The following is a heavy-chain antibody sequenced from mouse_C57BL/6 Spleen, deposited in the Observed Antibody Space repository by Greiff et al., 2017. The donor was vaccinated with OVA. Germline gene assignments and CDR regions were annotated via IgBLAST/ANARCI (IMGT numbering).Heavy chain of an antibody. CDR1: GYAFSSSW. V-gene: IGHV1-82*01. Sequence: QVQLQQSGPELVKPGASVKISCKASGYAFSSSWMNWVKQRPGKGLEWIGRIYPGDGDTNYNGKFKGKATLTADKSSSTAYMQLSSLTSEDSAVYFFAREDLLPDYWGQGTTLTVSA. CDR2: IYPGDGDT. J-gene: IGHJ2*01. D-gene: IGHD5-1*01. CDR3: AREDLLPDY.